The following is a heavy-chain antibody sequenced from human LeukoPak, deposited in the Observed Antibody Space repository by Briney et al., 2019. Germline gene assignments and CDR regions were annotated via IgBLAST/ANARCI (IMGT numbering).Heavy chain of an antibody. CDR1: GFTFSSYA. Sequence: GGSLRLSCAASGFTFSSYAMSWVRQAPGKGLEWVSAISGSGGSTYYADSVKGRFTITRDNSKNTLYLQMNSLRAEDTAVYYCAKLGLMGYDSSGYFHFDYWGQGTLVTVSS. J-gene: IGHJ4*02. D-gene: IGHD3-22*01. CDR2: ISGSGGST. CDR3: AKLGLMGYDSSGYFHFDY. V-gene: IGHV3-23*01.